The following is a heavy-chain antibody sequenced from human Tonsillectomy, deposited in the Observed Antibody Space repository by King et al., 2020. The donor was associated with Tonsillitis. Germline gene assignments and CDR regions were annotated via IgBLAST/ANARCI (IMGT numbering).Heavy chain of an antibody. J-gene: IGHJ4*02. V-gene: IGHV3-9*01. CDR1: GFTFDDYA. D-gene: IGHD5-18*01. CDR2: ISWNSGSI. CDR3: AKGRGYSYGGGIDY. Sequence: VQLVESGGGLVQPGRSLRLSCAASGFTFDDYAMHWVRQAPGKGLEWVSGISWNSGSIGYADSVKGLFTISRDNAKNSLYLQMNSLRAEDTALYYCAKGRGYSYGGGIDYWGQGTLVTVSS.